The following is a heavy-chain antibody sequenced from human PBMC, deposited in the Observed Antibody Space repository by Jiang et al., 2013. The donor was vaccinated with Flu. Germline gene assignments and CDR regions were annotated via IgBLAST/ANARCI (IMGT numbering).Heavy chain of an antibody. D-gene: IGHD5-24*01. CDR3: ARPGREGYNYIGY. CDR2: MYYSGST. V-gene: IGHV4-34*01. CDR1: GGSFSGYY. Sequence: LLKPSETLSLTCDVSGGSFSGYYWSWIRQPPGKGLEWIGSMYYSGSTYYNPSLKSRVTISVDTSKNQFSLKLTSVTAADTAVYYCARPGREGYNYIGYWGQ. J-gene: IGHJ4*02.